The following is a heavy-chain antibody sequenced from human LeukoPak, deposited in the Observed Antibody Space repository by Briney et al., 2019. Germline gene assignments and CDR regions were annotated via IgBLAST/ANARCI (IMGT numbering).Heavy chain of an antibody. CDR2: MNPNSGNT. V-gene: IGHV1-8*01. Sequence: GASVKVSCKASGYTFTSYDINWVRQATGQGFEWMGWMNPNSGNTGYAQKFQGRVTMTRNTSISTAYMELSSLRSEDTAVYYCARGTMVRGGSSDYWGQGTLVTVSS. D-gene: IGHD3-10*01. CDR3: ARGTMVRGGSSDY. CDR1: GYTFTSYD. J-gene: IGHJ4*02.